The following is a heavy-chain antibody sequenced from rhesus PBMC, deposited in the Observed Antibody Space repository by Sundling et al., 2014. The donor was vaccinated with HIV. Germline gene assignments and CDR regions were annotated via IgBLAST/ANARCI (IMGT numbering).Heavy chain of an antibody. CDR1: GASISDSYR. V-gene: IGHV4-92*01. D-gene: IGHD6-31*01. J-gene: IGHJ4*01. CDR3: AREGIAAAVDY. CDR2: ISGSAGNT. Sequence: QVQLQESGPGVVKPSETLSLTCAVSGASISDSYRWNWIRQPPGKGLEWIGHISGSAGNTDYNPSLKSRVTISTDTSKNQFSLNLRSVTAADTAVYYCAREGIAAAVDYWGQGVLVTVSS.